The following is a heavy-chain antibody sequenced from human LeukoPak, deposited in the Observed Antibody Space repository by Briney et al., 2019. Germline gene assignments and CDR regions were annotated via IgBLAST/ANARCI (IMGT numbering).Heavy chain of an antibody. CDR1: GFTFSSYA. CDR2: ISGSGGST. CDR3: ARVNIAVGRAFDY. Sequence: GGSLRLSCAASGFTFSSYAMSWVRQAPGKGLEWVSAISGSGGSTYYADSVKGRFTISRDNSKNTLYLQMNSLRAEDTAVYYCARVNIAVGRAFDYWGQGTLVSVSS. V-gene: IGHV3-23*01. J-gene: IGHJ4*02. D-gene: IGHD6-19*01.